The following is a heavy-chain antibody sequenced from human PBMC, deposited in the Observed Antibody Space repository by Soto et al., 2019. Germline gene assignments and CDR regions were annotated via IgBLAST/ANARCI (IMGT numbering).Heavy chain of an antibody. V-gene: IGHV3-23*01. CDR3: ARGRGYSGFDSCFDY. CDR1: GFTFSSFA. CDR2: INDSGGST. J-gene: IGHJ4*02. D-gene: IGHD5-12*01. Sequence: EVQLLESGGGLVQPGGSLRLSCAASGFTFSSFAMSWVRQAPGKGLEWVSGINDSGGSTYYADSVKGRFTISRDISKNTLYLQMNSLRNEDTAVYYCARGRGYSGFDSCFDYWGQGTLVTVSS.